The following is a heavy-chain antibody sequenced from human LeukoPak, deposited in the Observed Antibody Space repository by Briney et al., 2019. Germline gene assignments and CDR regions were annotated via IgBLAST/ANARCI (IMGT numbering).Heavy chain of an antibody. CDR2: ISSSSSYI. CDR3: ARVVLRVHRMSNDAFDT. CDR1: GFTFSSYS. J-gene: IGHJ3*02. V-gene: IGHV3-21*01. Sequence: GGSLRLSCAASGFTFSSYSMNWVRQARGKGLEWVSSISSSSSYIYYADSVKGRFTISRDNAKNSLYLQMNSLRAEDTAVYYCARVVLRVHRMSNDAFDTWGQGTMVTVSS. D-gene: IGHD2-15*01.